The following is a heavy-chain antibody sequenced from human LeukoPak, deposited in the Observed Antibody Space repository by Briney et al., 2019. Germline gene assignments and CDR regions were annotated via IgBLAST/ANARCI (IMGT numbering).Heavy chain of an antibody. CDR2: MYHSGNT. D-gene: IGHD3-16*01. V-gene: IGHV4-38-2*01. Sequence: SETLSLTCAVSGYSISSAYYWGWIRQPPGKGLEWIGSMYHSGNTYYNPSLNSRVTISVDTSKNQFSLRVSSVTAADTAVYYCARGITQSSYYYYYMDVWRKGPRSPSP. J-gene: IGHJ6*03. CDR3: ARGITQSSYYYYYMDV. CDR1: GYSISSAYY.